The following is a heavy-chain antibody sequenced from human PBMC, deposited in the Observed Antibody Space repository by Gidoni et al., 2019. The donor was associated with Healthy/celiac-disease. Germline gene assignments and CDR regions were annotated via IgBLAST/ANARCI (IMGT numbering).Heavy chain of an antibody. CDR2: IYYSRST. J-gene: IGHJ4*02. Sequence: QVQLQESRPGLAKPSEPLSLPCTVSGGSISSYYWRWSRQPPGKGLEWIGYIYYSRSTNYNPSLKRGVTISVETSKNQFSLKLSSVTAADTAVYYCARGSGYAVYYFDYWGQGTLVTVSS. V-gene: IGHV4-59*01. CDR3: ARGSGYAVYYFDY. CDR1: GGSISSYY. D-gene: IGHD5-12*01.